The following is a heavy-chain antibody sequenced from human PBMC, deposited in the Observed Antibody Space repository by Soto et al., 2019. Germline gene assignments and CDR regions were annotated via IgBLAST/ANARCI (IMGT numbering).Heavy chain of an antibody. CDR1: GYTFTSYG. CDR3: ARGTTVETGSY. V-gene: IGHV1-18*01. CDR2: ISAYNGNT. Sequence: QVQLVQSGAEVKKPGASVKVSCKTSGYTFTSYGINWVQQAPGQGLEWMGWISAYNGNTNYAQKLQDRFTMSPDTSTSTAYMERMSLRSDDTSVYYWARGTTVETGSYWGQGTLVTVSS. D-gene: IGHD4-17*01. J-gene: IGHJ4*02.